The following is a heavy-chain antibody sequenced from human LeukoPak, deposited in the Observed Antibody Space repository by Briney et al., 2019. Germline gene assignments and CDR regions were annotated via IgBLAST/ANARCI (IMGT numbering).Heavy chain of an antibody. D-gene: IGHD4-17*01. CDR1: GFTFSIYA. CDR2: ITSISSAS. Sequence: GGSLRLSCAASGFTFSIYAMSWVRQAPGKGLEWVSSITSISSASFYADSVKGRFTISRDNSRDTLYLQMNSLRAEDTAVYYCAREYMTTGNHWGQGTLVTVSS. V-gene: IGHV3-23*01. J-gene: IGHJ4*02. CDR3: AREYMTTGNH.